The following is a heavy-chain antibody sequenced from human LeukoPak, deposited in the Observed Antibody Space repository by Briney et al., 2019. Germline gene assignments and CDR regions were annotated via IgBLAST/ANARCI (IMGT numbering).Heavy chain of an antibody. CDR1: GGSISSYY. J-gene: IGHJ4*02. D-gene: IGHD6-19*01. CDR3: ARETEVPGGRSWDF. CDR2: IHPSGTT. Sequence: SETLSLTCTVSGGSISSYYWTWIRQPAGKGLEWIGRIHPSGTTNHYPSLKSRVIMSLDMSNNQFSLKVRSVTAADTAVYYCARETEVPGGRSWDFWGQGTLVTVSS. V-gene: IGHV4-4*07.